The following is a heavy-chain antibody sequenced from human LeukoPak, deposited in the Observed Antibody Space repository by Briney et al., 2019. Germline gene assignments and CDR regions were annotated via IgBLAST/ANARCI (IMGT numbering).Heavy chain of an antibody. D-gene: IGHD2-21*02. V-gene: IGHV3-30-3*01. CDR1: GFTFSSYA. CDR2: VSYDGSTK. CDR3: ARGGLTYYFDY. Sequence: GGSLRLSCAASGFTFSSYAMHWVRQAPGKGLEWVAVVSYDGSTKYYVDSVKGRFTVSRDNSKNTLYLQMNSLRAEDTAVYYCARGGLTYYFDYWGQGTLVTVSS. J-gene: IGHJ4*02.